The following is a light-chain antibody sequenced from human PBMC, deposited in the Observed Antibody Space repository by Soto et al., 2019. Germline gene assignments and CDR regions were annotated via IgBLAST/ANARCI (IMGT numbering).Light chain of an antibody. CDR3: MQGTRWPPT. CDR2: QSS. CDR1: QSLVYSDGIAY. J-gene: IGKJ1*01. Sequence: DVVMTQSPLSLPVTLGQPASISCRSSQSLVYSDGIAYLSWFQQRPGQSPRRLIYQSSRRDSGVXDXXRGSGSGTDFTLQINRVEAEDVGIYYCMQGTRWPPTFGRGTRVEIK. V-gene: IGKV2-30*01.